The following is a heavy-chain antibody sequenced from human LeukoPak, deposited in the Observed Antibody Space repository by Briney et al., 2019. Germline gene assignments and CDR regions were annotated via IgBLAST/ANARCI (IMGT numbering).Heavy chain of an antibody. CDR2: ISGSGGST. CDR3: AKSYDYVPNWFDP. V-gene: IGHV3-23*01. J-gene: IGHJ5*02. CDR1: GFTFSSYA. Sequence: GGSLRLSCAASGFTFSSYAMSWVRQAPGKGLECVSTISGSGGSTYYADSVKGRFTISRDNSKNTLYLQMNSLRAEDTAVYYCAKSYDYVPNWFDPWGQGTLVTVSS. D-gene: IGHD5-12*01.